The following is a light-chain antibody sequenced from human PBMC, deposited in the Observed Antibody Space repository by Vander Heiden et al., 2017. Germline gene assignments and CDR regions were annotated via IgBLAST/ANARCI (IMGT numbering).Light chain of an antibody. CDR3: CSYAGSNTYV. Sequence: VSGSPGQSITISCTGTSSDVGSDNLVSWYQHDPGKAPKLIISEVNKRPSGVSYRFSGSKSGNTASLTISGLQAEDEADYYCCSYAGSNTYVFGTGTKVTGL. J-gene: IGLJ1*01. V-gene: IGLV2-23*02. CDR1: SSDVGSDNL. CDR2: EVN.